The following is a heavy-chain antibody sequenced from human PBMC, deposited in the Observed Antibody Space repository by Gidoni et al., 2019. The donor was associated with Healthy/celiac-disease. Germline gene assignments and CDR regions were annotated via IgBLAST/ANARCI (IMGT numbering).Heavy chain of an antibody. CDR2: ISYDGSNK. D-gene: IGHD6-13*01. V-gene: IGHV3-30-3*01. J-gene: IGHJ5*02. Sequence: QVQLVESGGGVVQPGRSLRLSCAASGFTFSSYAMHWVRQAPGKGLEWVAVISYDGSNKYYADAVKGRFTISRDNSKNTLYLQMNSRRAEDTAVYYCARALAQQFQEVFDPWGQGTLVTVSS. CDR1: GFTFSSYA. CDR3: ARALAQQFQEVFDP.